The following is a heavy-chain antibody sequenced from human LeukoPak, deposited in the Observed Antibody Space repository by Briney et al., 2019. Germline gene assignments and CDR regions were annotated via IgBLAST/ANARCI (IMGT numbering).Heavy chain of an antibody. CDR3: AKDDRGYSYGSVDY. J-gene: IGHJ4*02. Sequence: GRSLRLSCAASGFTFDDYAMHWVQQAPGKGLEWVSGISWNSGSIGYADSVKGRFTIPRDNAKNSLYLQMNSLRAEDTALYYCAKDDRGYSYGSVDYWGQGTLVTVSS. CDR1: GFTFDDYA. CDR2: ISWNSGSI. V-gene: IGHV3-9*01. D-gene: IGHD5-18*01.